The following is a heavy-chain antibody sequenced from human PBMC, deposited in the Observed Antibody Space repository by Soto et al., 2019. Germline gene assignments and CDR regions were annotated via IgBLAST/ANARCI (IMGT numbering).Heavy chain of an antibody. J-gene: IGHJ6*02. CDR2: IVVGSGNT. Sequence: SVQVSCKASGFTFTSSAVQWVRQARGQRLEWIGWIVVGSGNTNYAQKFQERATITRDMSTSTDDRELSSLRTEDTAVYYCAADGSFPNCSSTSCYDGGGAYYYYYGMDVWGQGTTVTVSS. D-gene: IGHD2-2*01. V-gene: IGHV1-58*01. CDR3: AADGSFPNCSSTSCYDGGGAYYYYYGMDV. CDR1: GFTFTSSA.